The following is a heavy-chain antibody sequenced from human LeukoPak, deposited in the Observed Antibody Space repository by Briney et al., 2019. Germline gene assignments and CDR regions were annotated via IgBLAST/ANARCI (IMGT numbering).Heavy chain of an antibody. CDR2: IYYSGST. Sequence: PSETLSLTCTVSGGSISSYYWSWIRQPPGKGLEWIGYIYYSGSTNYNPSLKSRVTISVDTSKNQFSLKLSSVTAADTAVYYCARDRSGYLGAFDIWGQGTMVTVSS. J-gene: IGHJ3*02. D-gene: IGHD5-12*01. CDR3: ARDRSGYLGAFDI. CDR1: GGSISSYY. V-gene: IGHV4-59*01.